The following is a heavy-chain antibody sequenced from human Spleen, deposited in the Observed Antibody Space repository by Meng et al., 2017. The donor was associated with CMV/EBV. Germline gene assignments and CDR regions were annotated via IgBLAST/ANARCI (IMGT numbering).Heavy chain of an antibody. Sequence: KVFWSTPGKPTTTLSVTLTFSWFALSLRCVGVGWIRQPPGKALEWLALIYWDDDKRYSPSLKSRLTITKDTSKNQVVLTMTNMDPVDKATYYCAHRLRNWNYWFDPWGQGTLVTVSS. CDR1: WFALSLRCVG. CDR3: AHRLRNWNYWFDP. CDR2: IYWDDDK. V-gene: IGHV2-5*02. J-gene: IGHJ5*02. D-gene: IGHD1-7*01.